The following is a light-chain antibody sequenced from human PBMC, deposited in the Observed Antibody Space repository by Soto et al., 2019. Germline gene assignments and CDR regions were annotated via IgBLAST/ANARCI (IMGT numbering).Light chain of an antibody. CDR2: EAS. CDR3: QHYKESST. J-gene: IGKJ1*01. V-gene: IGKV1-5*03. Sequence: DIQMTQSPSTLSASVGDRVTITCRASQSISSWLAWYQQKPGKAPKLLIYEASSSQIGVPPRFSGSGFGTEFTLTISSLQPDDFAHYYCQHYKESSTFGQGTRLEIK. CDR1: QSISSW.